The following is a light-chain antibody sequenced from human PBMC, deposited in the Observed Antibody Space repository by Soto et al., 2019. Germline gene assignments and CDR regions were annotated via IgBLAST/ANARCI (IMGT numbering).Light chain of an antibody. CDR3: QQYGGSPRT. V-gene: IGKV3-20*01. CDR2: DAS. J-gene: IGKJ1*01. CDR1: QSISQS. Sequence: EVVLTQSPGTLSLSPGERATLSCRASQSISQSLAWYQQTPGQSPRLLIYDASRSATGIPDRFTGSGFGTDFTLTISRLAPEDLAMYYCQQYGGSPRTFGQGTKVELK.